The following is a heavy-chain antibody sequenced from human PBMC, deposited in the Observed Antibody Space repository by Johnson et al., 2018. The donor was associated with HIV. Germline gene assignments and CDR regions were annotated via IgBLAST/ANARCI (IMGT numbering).Heavy chain of an antibody. CDR1: GFTFSRYA. D-gene: IGHD3-22*01. CDR2: ISWNSGSI. V-gene: IGHV3-9*01. J-gene: IGHJ3*02. Sequence: VHLVESGGGLVQPGGSLRLSCAASGFTFSRYAMHWVRQAPGKGLEWVSGISWNSGSIGYADSVKGRFTISRDNAKNSLYLQMNSLRAEDTALYYCAKDTGAYYYDSSGYWDAFDIWGQGTMVTVSS. CDR3: AKDTGAYYYDSSGYWDAFDI.